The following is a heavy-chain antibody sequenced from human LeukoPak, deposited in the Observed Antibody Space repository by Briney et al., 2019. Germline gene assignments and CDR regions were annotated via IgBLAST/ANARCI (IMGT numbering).Heavy chain of an antibody. CDR3: ARAFNWGSSYYFDY. CDR1: GGSISSGAYY. Sequence: PSQTLSLTCTVSGGSISSGAYYWSWIRQHPGKGLEWIGYIYYSGSTNYNPSLKSRVTISVDTSKNQFSLKLSSVTAADTAVYYCARAFNWGSSYYFDYWGQGTLVTVSS. V-gene: IGHV4-31*03. J-gene: IGHJ4*02. CDR2: IYYSGST. D-gene: IGHD7-27*01.